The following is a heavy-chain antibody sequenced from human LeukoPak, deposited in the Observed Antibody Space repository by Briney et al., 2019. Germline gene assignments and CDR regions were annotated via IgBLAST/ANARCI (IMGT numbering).Heavy chain of an antibody. CDR1: GYTFTGYY. J-gene: IGHJ4*02. Sequence: ASVKVSCTASGYTFTGYYMHWVRQAPGQGLEWMGWINPNSGGTNYAQKFQGRVTMTRDTSISTAYMELSRLRSDDTAVYYCARGPPDGYCSSTSCYSIDYWGQGTLVTVSS. CDR2: INPNSGGT. CDR3: ARGPPDGYCSSTSCYSIDY. D-gene: IGHD2-2*03. V-gene: IGHV1-2*02.